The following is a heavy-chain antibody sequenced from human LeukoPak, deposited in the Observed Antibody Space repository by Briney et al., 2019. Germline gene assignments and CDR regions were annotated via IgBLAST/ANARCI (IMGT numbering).Heavy chain of an antibody. J-gene: IGHJ4*02. V-gene: IGHV3-66*01. CDR1: GFTVSSNY. CDR2: IYRGGST. CDR3: AKDRNWNENLLDY. D-gene: IGHD1-1*01. Sequence: GGSLRLSCAASGFTVSSNYMSWVRQAPGKGLEWVSVIYRGGSTYYADSVKGRFTISRDNAKNSLYLQMNSLRDEDTAVYYCAKDRNWNENLLDYWGQGTLVTVSS.